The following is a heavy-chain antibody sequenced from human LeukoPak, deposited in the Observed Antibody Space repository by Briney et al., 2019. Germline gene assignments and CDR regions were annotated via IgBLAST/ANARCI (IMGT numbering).Heavy chain of an antibody. V-gene: IGHV3-7*01. CDR3: ARGSIVVVPAGTDY. D-gene: IGHD2-2*01. CDR1: GFTFSSYW. J-gene: IGHJ4*02. CDR2: IKQDGSEK. Sequence: PGGSLRLSCAASGFTFSSYWMSWVRQAPGKGLEWVANIKQDGSEKYYVDSVKGRFTISRDNAKNSLYLQMNSLRAEDTAVYYCARGSIVVVPAGTDYWGQGTLVTVSS.